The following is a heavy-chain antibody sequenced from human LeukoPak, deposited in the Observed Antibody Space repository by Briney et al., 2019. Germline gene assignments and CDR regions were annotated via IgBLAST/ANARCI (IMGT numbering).Heavy chain of an antibody. CDR3: ARVTLGLGCSGGSCYSIAGIDY. Sequence: PGRSLRLSCAASGFTFSSYGMHWVRQAPGKGLEWVAVIWYDGSNKYYADSVKGRFTISRDNSKNTLYLQMNSLRAEDTAVYYCARVTLGLGCSGGSCYSIAGIDYWGQGTLVTVSS. J-gene: IGHJ4*02. D-gene: IGHD2-15*01. V-gene: IGHV3-33*01. CDR2: IWYDGSNK. CDR1: GFTFSSYG.